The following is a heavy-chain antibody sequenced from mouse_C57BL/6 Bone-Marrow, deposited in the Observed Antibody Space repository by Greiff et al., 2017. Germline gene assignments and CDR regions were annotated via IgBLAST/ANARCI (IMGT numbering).Heavy chain of an antibody. J-gene: IGHJ4*01. CDR3: ARSYDYDDYTMNY. V-gene: IGHV1-64*01. CDR1: GYTFTNYW. Sequence: QVQLQQPGAELVKPGASVKLSCKASGYTFTNYWMHWVKQRPGQGLEWIGMMHPNGGSPDYNEKFKSEATLSVDKSSRTAYMELSSLTSGDSAVYYCARSYDYDDYTMNYGGQGTSVTVSS. CDR2: MHPNGGSP. D-gene: IGHD2-4*01.